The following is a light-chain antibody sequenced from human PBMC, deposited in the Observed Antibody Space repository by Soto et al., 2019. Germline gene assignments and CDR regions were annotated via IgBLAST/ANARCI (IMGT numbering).Light chain of an antibody. CDR2: GAS. V-gene: IGKV3-15*01. J-gene: IGKJ1*01. Sequence: EIVMTQSPATLSVSPGERATLTCRASQSVSSSLAWYQQKPGQAPRLLIYGASTRATGIPARFSGSGSGTEFTLTISSLQSEDFGLYYCHQYNNFWTFGQGTKVDI. CDR3: HQYNNFWT. CDR1: QSVSSS.